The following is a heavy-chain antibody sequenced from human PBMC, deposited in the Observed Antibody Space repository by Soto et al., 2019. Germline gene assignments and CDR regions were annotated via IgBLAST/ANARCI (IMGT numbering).Heavy chain of an antibody. CDR3: AREWRTPDAPLEYYYYYSGMDV. CDR2: IIPIFGTA. Sequence: ASVKVSCKASGGTFSSYAISWVRQAPGQGLEWMGGIIPIFGTANYAQKFQGRVTITADESTSTAYMELSSLRSEDTAVYYCAREWRTPDAPLEYYYYYSGMDVWGQGTTVTVSS. J-gene: IGHJ6*02. D-gene: IGHD1-1*01. V-gene: IGHV1-69*13. CDR1: GGTFSSYA.